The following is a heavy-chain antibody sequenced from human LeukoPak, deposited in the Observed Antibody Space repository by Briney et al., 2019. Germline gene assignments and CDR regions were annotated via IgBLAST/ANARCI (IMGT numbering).Heavy chain of an antibody. CDR2: IKSKTDGGTT. CDR1: GFTFSNAW. CDR3: ARDAIPDYGGNSCYFDY. V-gene: IGHV3-15*07. J-gene: IGHJ4*02. Sequence: PGGSLRLSCAASGFTFSNAWMNWVRQAPGKGLEWVGRIKSKTDGGTTDYAAPVKGRFTISRDDSKNTLYLQMNSLKTEDTAVYYCARDAIPDYGGNSCYFDYWGQGTLVTVSS. D-gene: IGHD4-23*01.